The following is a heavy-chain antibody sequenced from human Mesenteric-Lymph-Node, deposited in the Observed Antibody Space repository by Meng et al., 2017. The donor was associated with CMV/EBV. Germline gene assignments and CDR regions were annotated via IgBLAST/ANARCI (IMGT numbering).Heavy chain of an antibody. CDR1: GYTFTSDA. CDR3: AREVSSSSWATFDY. CDR2: INTNNGNP. V-gene: IGHV7-4-1*02. Sequence: SGYTFTSDAMNWVRQAPWQGLEWMRWINTNNGNPTYAQGFTGRFVFYLDASVSTAYLQISSLKADDTAVYYCAREVSSSSWATFDYWGQGTLVTVSS. D-gene: IGHD6-13*01. J-gene: IGHJ4*02.